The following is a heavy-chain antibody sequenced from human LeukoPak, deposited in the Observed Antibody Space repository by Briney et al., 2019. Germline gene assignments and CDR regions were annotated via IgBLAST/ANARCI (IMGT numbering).Heavy chain of an antibody. CDR3: ASPKRGDGYNYAFDI. V-gene: IGHV4-38-2*02. CDR2: IYHSGST. CDR1: GYSTSSGYY. J-gene: IGHJ3*02. Sequence: PSETLSLTCTVSGYSTSSGYYWGWIRQPPGKGLEWIGSIYHSGSTYYNPSLKSRVTISVDTSKNQFSLRLTSVTAADTAVYYCASPKRGDGYNYAFDIWGQGTMVTVSS. D-gene: IGHD5-24*01.